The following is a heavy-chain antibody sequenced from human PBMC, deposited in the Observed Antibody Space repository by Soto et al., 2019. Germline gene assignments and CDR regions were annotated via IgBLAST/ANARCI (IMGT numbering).Heavy chain of an antibody. CDR3: AKYSCDIAASAPWDYGMDV. Sequence: GGSLRLSCAASGFTFSSYAMSWVRQAPGKGLEWVSAISGSGGSTYYADSVKGRFTISRDNPKNTLYLQMNSLRAEDTAVYYCAKYSCDIAASAPWDYGMDVWGQGTTVTVSS. CDR1: GFTFSSYA. J-gene: IGHJ6*02. D-gene: IGHD6-13*01. V-gene: IGHV3-23*01. CDR2: ISGSGGST.